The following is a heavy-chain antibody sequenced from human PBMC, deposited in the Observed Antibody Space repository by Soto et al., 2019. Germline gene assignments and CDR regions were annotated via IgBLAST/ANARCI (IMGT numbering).Heavy chain of an antibody. CDR1: GFTFSTYA. CDR3: ASRQSCTNGVCSWGGDH. V-gene: IGHV3-23*01. Sequence: GGSLRLSCAASGFTFSTYAMSWVRQTPGKGLQWVSSINNSGDKTYYADSVKGRFTISRDNSKNTMYLQMNSLRVDDTAVYFCASRQSCTNGVCSWGGDHWGPGTLVTVSS. D-gene: IGHD2-8*01. CDR2: INNSGDKT. J-gene: IGHJ4*02.